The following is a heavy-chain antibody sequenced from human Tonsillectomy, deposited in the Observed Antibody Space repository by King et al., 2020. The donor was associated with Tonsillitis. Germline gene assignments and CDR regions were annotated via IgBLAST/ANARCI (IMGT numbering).Heavy chain of an antibody. J-gene: IGHJ4*02. CDR1: GFKFSDYN. D-gene: IGHD1-26*01. CDR3: ARDVWMAATGGYFDY. V-gene: IGHV3-21*01. Sequence: VQLVESGGGLVKPGGSLRLSCAASGFKFSDYNMNWVRQAPGKGLEWVSSISSSGTYMFYADSVKGRFTFSRDNAKNSLYLQMNGLRAEETAVYYCARDVWMAATGGYFDYWGQGILVTVSA. CDR2: ISSSGTYM.